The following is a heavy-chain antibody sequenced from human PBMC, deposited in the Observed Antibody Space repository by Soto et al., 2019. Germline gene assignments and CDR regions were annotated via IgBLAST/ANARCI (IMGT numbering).Heavy chain of an antibody. Sequence: QAQVVQSGAEVRKPGSSVKLSCKVSEGTFNSYAIAWVRQPPGQGLEWMGGTIPYYITLNNAQKFQDMITITADDSTNTVYMELSSLRSDDTAVYFCASGASRWYPYFFDSWAQGTLVTVSS. CDR3: ASGASRWYPYFFDS. D-gene: IGHD6-13*01. V-gene: IGHV1-69*01. CDR1: EGTFNSYA. J-gene: IGHJ4*02. CDR2: TIPYYITL.